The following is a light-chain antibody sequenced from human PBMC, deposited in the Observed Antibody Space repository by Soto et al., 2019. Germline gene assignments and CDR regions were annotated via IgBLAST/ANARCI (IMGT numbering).Light chain of an antibody. CDR2: AAS. Sequence: DIQMTQSPSSVSASVGDRVTITCRASQGINSWLAWYQQKPGKAPKLLIYAASSLQSGVPSRFSGSGSGTDFTLTISSLQSEDFATYYCQQANSFPLFGGGTKVEIK. CDR3: QQANSFPL. CDR1: QGINSW. J-gene: IGKJ4*01. V-gene: IGKV1-12*01.